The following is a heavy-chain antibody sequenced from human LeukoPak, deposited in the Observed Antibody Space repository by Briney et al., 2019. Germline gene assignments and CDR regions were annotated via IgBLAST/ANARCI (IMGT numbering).Heavy chain of an antibody. D-gene: IGHD2-15*01. CDR2: ISAYNGNT. Sequence: ASVTVSCMASGYTLTSYGISWVRQAPGQGLEWMGWISAYNGNTNYAQKLQGRVTMTTDTSTSTAYMELRSLRSDDTAVYYCARGLISPGYYYYYYGMDVWGKGTTVTVSS. CDR3: ARGLISPGYYYYYYGMDV. V-gene: IGHV1-18*04. J-gene: IGHJ6*04. CDR1: GYTLTSYG.